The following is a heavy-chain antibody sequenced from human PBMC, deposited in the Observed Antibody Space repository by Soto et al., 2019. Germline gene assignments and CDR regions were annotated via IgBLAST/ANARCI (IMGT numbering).Heavy chain of an antibody. CDR1: GGTFSSYA. D-gene: IGHD3-22*01. CDR3: ARERYYDSSGYYEGAFDY. J-gene: IGHJ4*02. Sequence: SVKVSCKASGGTFSSYAISWVRQAPGQGLEWMGGIIPIFGTANYAQKFQGRVTITADESTSTAYMELSSLRSEDTAVYYCARERYYDSSGYYEGAFDYWGQGTLVTVSS. CDR2: IIPIFGTA. V-gene: IGHV1-69*13.